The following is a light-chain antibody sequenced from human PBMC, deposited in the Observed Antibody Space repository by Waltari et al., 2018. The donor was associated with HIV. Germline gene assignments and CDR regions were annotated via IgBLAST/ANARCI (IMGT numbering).Light chain of an antibody. CDR2: KAS. J-gene: IGKJ1*01. CDR3: QQYKSSSST. CDR1: QNINYW. V-gene: IGKV1-5*03. Sequence: DIQMTQSPSTLSASVGDRVTITCRASQNINYWLAWYQQRPGKAPKLLIYKASSLESGVPSRFSGSGSGTEFSLTISSLQPDDFATYYCQQYKSSSSTFGRGPRSTSN.